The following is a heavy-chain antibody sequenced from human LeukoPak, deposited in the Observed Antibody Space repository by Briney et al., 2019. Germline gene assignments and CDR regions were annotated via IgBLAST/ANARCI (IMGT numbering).Heavy chain of an antibody. J-gene: IGHJ4*02. Sequence: GGSLRLSCAASGFSFSTTWMTWVGQPPGKGLELVANINIDGSQRHHADSVEGRFTISRDNVKNTLYLQMSSLRVEDTAVYYCARDPGWGALDYWGQGALVIVSS. CDR1: GFSFSTTW. CDR3: ARDPGWGALDY. CDR2: INIDGSQR. D-gene: IGHD3-16*01. V-gene: IGHV3-7*03.